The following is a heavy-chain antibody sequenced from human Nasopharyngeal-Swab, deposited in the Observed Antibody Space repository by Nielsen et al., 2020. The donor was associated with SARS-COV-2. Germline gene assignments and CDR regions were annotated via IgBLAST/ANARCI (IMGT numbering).Heavy chain of an antibody. D-gene: IGHD4-23*01. CDR1: IFSFCSHA. Sequence: YCAASIFSFCSHAMHWVRQAPGKGLEWVAVIAYDGSNKYYVDSVRGRFTISRDNSKNTLYLQMNSLRAEDTAVYYCVRGYGGNSEVDAFDIWGQGTMVTVSS. CDR3: VRGYGGNSEVDAFDI. V-gene: IGHV3-30*04. J-gene: IGHJ3*02. CDR2: IAYDGSNK.